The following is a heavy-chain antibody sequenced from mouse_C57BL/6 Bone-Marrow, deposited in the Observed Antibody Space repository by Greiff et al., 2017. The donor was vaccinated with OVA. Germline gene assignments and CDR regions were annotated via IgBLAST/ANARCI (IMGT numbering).Heavy chain of an antibody. CDR2: IDPSDSYT. Sequence: VQLQQPGAELVKPGASVKLSCKASGYTFTSYWMQWVKQRPGQGLEWIGEIDPSDSYTNYNQKFKGKATLTVDTSSITAYMQLSSLTSEDSAVYYCARSLDYDFFDYWGQGTTLTVSS. V-gene: IGHV1-50*01. CDR1: GYTFTSYW. CDR3: ARSLDYDFFDY. D-gene: IGHD2-4*01. J-gene: IGHJ2*01.